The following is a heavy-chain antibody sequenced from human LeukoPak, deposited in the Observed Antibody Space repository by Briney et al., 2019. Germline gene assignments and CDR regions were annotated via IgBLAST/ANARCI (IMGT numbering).Heavy chain of an antibody. Sequence: PSETLSLTCTVSGDSISSYYWSWIRQPPGKGLEWIGYIYYSGSTNYNPSLKSRVTISVDTSKNQFSLKLSSVTAADTAVYYCARWNCSGGSCPFDYWGQGTLVTVSS. D-gene: IGHD2-15*01. CDR1: GDSISSYY. V-gene: IGHV4-59*08. CDR3: ARWNCSGGSCPFDY. J-gene: IGHJ4*02. CDR2: IYYSGST.